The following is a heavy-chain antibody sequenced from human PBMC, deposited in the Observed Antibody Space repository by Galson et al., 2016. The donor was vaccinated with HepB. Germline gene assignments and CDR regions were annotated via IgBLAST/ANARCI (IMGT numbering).Heavy chain of an antibody. CDR2: INRDGSEK. V-gene: IGHV3-7*01. J-gene: IGHJ4*02. CDR1: GFSLSMYW. D-gene: IGHD2-2*01. CDR3: VRDVGYEALDC. Sequence: SLRLSCAGSGFSLSMYWMVWVRQAPGKGLEWVANINRDGSEKYSVEGRFSTSRDNAKNPLYLQMDSLRAEDTAVYYCVRDVGYEALDCWGQGALVTVSS.